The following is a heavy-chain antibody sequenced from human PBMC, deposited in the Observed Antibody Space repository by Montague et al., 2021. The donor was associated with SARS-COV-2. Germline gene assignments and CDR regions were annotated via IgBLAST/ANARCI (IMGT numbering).Heavy chain of an antibody. Sequence: SETLSLTCTVSGGSISPNCWSWIRQPPGKGRGWVGNIYYTCSTNXNSSLNSRLTISVDTSETQVSLNVTSVTPADTDVYYCARVGWEVRVCEYYFVYWGQGTLVIVSS. CDR3: ARVGWEVRVCEYYFVY. J-gene: IGHJ4*02. CDR2: IYYTCST. D-gene: IGHD1-26*01. CDR1: GGSISPNC. V-gene: IGHV4-59*01.